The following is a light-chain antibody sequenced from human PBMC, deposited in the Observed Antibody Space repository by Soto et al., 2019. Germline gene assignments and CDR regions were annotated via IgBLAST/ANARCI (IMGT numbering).Light chain of an antibody. CDR3: QSYDDSLGGHVI. CDR2: ANT. J-gene: IGLJ2*01. Sequence: QSVLTQPPSVSGAPGQRVTISCTGSSSYIGAGYDVHWYQQLPGTAPKLLIYANTNRPSGVPDRFSGSKSGTSASLAITGAQAEDEADYYCQSYDDSLGGHVIFGGGTKVTVL. CDR1: SSYIGAGYD. V-gene: IGLV1-40*01.